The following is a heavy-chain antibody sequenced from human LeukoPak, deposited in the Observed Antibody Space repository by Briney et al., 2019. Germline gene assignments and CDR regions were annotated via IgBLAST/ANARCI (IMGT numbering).Heavy chain of an antibody. V-gene: IGHV3-33*06. Sequence: PGRSLRVSCAASGFSFISYAMHWVRQAHGKGLEWVAVIRYDGSNQYYADSVRGRFTISRDNSKNTLHLQMNSLRAEDTAAYYCVKSGPDFGDLPSEYYFDFWGQGTLVTVSS. D-gene: IGHD4-17*01. J-gene: IGHJ4*02. CDR1: GFSFISYA. CDR3: VKSGPDFGDLPSEYYFDF. CDR2: IRYDGSNQ.